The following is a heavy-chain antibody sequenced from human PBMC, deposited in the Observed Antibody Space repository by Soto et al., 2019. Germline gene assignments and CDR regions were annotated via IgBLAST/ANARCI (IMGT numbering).Heavy chain of an antibody. J-gene: IGHJ6*02. V-gene: IGHV4-4*07. D-gene: IGHD4-17*01. CDR3: ARLFTVTTDYYFGMGV. CDR2: IYSSGSS. Sequence: SETLSLTCTVSGGSISGSYWSWVRQPAGKGLEWIGRIYSSGSSNYNPSLNSRLTMSLDTSKNQFSLKLRSVTAADTAIYYCARLFTVTTDYYFGMGVWGQGTTVTVSS. CDR1: GGSISGSY.